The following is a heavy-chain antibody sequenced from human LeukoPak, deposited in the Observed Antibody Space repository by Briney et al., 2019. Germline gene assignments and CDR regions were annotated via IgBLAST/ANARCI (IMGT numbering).Heavy chain of an antibody. CDR1: GFTFSSYG. Sequence: PGGSLRLSCAASGFTFSSYGMHWVRQAPGKGLEWVAVISYDGHNKFYADSVKGRFTLSRDNSKNTLYLQMNSLRAEDTAVYYCSKELSGWYFDYWGQGTLVTVSS. CDR2: ISYDGHNK. D-gene: IGHD6-19*01. J-gene: IGHJ4*02. CDR3: SKELSGWYFDY. V-gene: IGHV3-30*18.